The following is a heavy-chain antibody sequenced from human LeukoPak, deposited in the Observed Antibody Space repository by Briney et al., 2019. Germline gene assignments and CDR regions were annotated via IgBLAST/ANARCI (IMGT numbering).Heavy chain of an antibody. CDR3: ARAWREYCSSTSCGFDY. Sequence: PGGSLRLSCAASGFTFSDYGMHWVRQAPGKGLEWVAVISYDGTNKYYVDSVKGRFTISRDNSKNTLYLQMNSLRAEDTAVYYCARAWREYCSSTSCGFDYWGQGTLVTVSS. CDR2: ISYDGTNK. CDR1: GFTFSDYG. V-gene: IGHV3-30*03. D-gene: IGHD2-2*01. J-gene: IGHJ4*02.